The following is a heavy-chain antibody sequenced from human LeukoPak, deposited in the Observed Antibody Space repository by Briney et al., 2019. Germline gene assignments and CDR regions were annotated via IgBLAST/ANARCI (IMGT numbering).Heavy chain of an antibody. D-gene: IGHD4-17*01. J-gene: IGHJ3*02. CDR3: ARANVDYGDYGDAFDI. CDR1: GYTFTGYY. CDR2: INPNSGGT. V-gene: IGHV1-2*02. Sequence: ASVKVSCKASGYTFTGYYMHWVRQAPGQGLEWMGWINPNSGGTNYAQKFQGRVTMTRDTSISIAYMELSRLRSDDTAVYYCARANVDYGDYGDAFDIWGQGTMVTVSS.